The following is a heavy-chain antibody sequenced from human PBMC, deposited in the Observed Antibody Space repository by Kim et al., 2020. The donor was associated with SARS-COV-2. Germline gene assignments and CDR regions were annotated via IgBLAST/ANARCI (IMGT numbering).Heavy chain of an antibody. CDR3: ARGSRTTGYDY. V-gene: IGHV1-18*01. J-gene: IGHJ4*02. D-gene: IGHD3-9*01. Sequence: TNYAEKSRGRFTMTTDTSTSTAHMELRSLRSDDTAVYYCARGSRTTGYDYWGQGNLVTVSS. CDR2: T.